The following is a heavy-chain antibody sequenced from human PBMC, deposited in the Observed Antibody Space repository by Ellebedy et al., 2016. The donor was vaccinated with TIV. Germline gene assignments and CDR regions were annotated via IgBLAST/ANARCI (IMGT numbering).Heavy chain of an antibody. D-gene: IGHD3-10*01. CDR1: GGTFSSYA. J-gene: IGHJ5*02. CDR2: INPNSGGT. Sequence: ASVKVSXKASGGTFSSYAISWVRQAPGQGLEWMGWINPNSGGTNYAQKFQGRVTMTRDTSISTAYMELSRLRSDDTAVYYCARGRNPITMVRGVIGWFDPWGQGTLVTVSS. V-gene: IGHV1-2*02. CDR3: ARGRNPITMVRGVIGWFDP.